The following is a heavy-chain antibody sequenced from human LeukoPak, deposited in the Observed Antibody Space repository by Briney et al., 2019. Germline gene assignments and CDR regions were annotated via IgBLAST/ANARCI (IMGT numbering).Heavy chain of an antibody. D-gene: IGHD6-13*01. J-gene: IGHJ6*02. V-gene: IGHV5-10-1*01. Sequence: GESLKISCKGSGYSFTSYWISWVRQMPGRGLEWMGRIDPSDSYTNYSPSFQGHVTISADKSISTAYLQWSSLKASDTAMHYCARHQKQLPPYYYYGMDVWGQGTTVTVSS. CDR1: GYSFTSYW. CDR2: IDPSDSYT. CDR3: ARHQKQLPPYYYYGMDV.